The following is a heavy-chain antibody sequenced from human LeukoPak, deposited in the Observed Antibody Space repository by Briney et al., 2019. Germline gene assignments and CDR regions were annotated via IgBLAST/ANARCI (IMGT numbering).Heavy chain of an antibody. Sequence: GGSLRLSCAASGFTFSSHGMNWVRQAPGKGLEWVSGSSSIGGRTYYADSVKGRFTVTGDNSRNTLHLQMNSLRVEDTGVYYCAKDLLYYYDSSGPSFDYWGQGTLVTVSS. CDR2: SSSIGGRT. V-gene: IGHV3-23*01. J-gene: IGHJ4*02. D-gene: IGHD3-22*01. CDR1: GFTFSSHG. CDR3: AKDLLYYYDSSGPSFDY.